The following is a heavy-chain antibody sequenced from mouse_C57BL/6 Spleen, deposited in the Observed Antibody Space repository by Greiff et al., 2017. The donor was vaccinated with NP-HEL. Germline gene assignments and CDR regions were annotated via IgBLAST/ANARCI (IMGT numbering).Heavy chain of an antibody. D-gene: IGHD2-3*01. CDR2: IRNKANGYTT. CDR3: ARYIGGYYPYYYAMDY. J-gene: IGHJ4*01. CDR1: GFTFTDYY. V-gene: IGHV7-3*01. Sequence: EVNVVESGGGLVQPGGSLSLSCAASGFTFTDYYMSWVRQPPGKALEWLGFIRNKANGYTTEYSASVKGRFTISRDNSQSILYLQMNALRAEDSATYYCARYIGGYYPYYYAMDYWGQGTSVTVSS.